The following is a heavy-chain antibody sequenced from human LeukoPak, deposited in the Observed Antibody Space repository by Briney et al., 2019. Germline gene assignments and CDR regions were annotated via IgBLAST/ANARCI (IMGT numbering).Heavy chain of an antibody. D-gene: IGHD3-3*01. V-gene: IGHV1-2*02. CDR2: INPNSGGT. CDR1: GYTFTTYY. CDR3: ARDPPTYDFWSGYYLDY. J-gene: IGHJ4*02. Sequence: ASVKVSCKASGYTFTTYYIHWVRQAPGQGLEWMGWINPNSGGTNYAQKFQGRVTMTRDTSISTAYMELSRLRSDDTAVCYCARDPPTYDFWSGYYLDYWGQGTLVTVSS.